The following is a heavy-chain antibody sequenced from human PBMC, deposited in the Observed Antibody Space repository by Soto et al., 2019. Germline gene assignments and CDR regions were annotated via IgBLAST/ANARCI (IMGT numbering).Heavy chain of an antibody. V-gene: IGHV4-61*01. CDR2: IYYSGST. CDR3: ACGCLGYRDGWHQGFDI. J-gene: IGHJ3*02. CDR1: GGSVSSGRYY. Sequence: SETLSLTCTVSGGSVSSGRYYWRWIRQPPGKGLEWIGDIYYSGSTNYNPSLNSRVTISVDTSKNQFSLKLSSVTAADPAVYYCACGCLGYRDGWHQGFDIWGQGTMVTVSS. D-gene: IGHD5-12*01.